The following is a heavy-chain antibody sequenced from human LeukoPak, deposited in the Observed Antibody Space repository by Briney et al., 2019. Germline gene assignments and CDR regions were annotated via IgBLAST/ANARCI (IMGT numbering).Heavy chain of an antibody. CDR2: IYYSGST. D-gene: IGHD6-6*01. J-gene: IGHJ5*02. CDR1: GGSINNSY. V-gene: IGHV4-59*01. CDR3: ARLSSLANIAARGRTWFDT. Sequence: KPSETLSLTCTVSGGSINNSYWTWIRQPPGKGLEWTGHIYYSGSTNYSPSLKSRVTISVDTSKNQFSLKLSSVTAADTAVYYCARLSSLANIAARGRTWFDTWGQGSLVTVSS.